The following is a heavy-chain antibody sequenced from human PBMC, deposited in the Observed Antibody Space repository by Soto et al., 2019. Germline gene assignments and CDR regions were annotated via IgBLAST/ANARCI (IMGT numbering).Heavy chain of an antibody. CDR1: GYTFASYR. CDR2: IYPADSDT. D-gene: IGHD2-15*01. J-gene: IGHJ4*02. CDR3: AGGPTPLFDH. Sequence: GESLKISCKASGYTFASYRIGWVRQMPGKGLEWMGIIYPADSDTRYNPSFQGQVTISADKSITTAYLQWSSLKASDTAMYYCAGGPTPLFDHWGQGTLVTVSS. V-gene: IGHV5-51*01.